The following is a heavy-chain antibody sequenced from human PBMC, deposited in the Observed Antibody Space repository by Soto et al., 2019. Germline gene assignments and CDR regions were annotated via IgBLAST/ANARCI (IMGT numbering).Heavy chain of an antibody. J-gene: IGHJ4*02. V-gene: IGHV3-30-3*01. Sequence: QVQLVESGGGVVQPGRSLRLSCAASGFTFSSYAMHWVRQAPGKGLEWVAVISYDGSNKYYADSVKGRFTISRDNSKNTLYLQMNSLRAEDTAVYYCARRFVVRGQFDYWGQGTLVTVSS. CDR1: GFTFSSYA. CDR2: ISYDGSNK. D-gene: IGHD2-15*01. CDR3: ARRFVVRGQFDY.